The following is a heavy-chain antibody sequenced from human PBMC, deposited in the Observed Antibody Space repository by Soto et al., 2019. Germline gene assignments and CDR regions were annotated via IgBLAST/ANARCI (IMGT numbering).Heavy chain of an antibody. J-gene: IGHJ5*02. Sequence: EVQLLESGGGLGQPGGSLRLSCAASGFTFSNSAMSWVRQSPEKGLEWVSAVGASGGATVYADSVRGRFIISRDNARNTVNLQMDSLRAEDTAVYYCAKCTVGTVLSSGWCNWFDPWGRGTLVTVSS. D-gene: IGHD6-13*01. V-gene: IGHV3-23*01. CDR2: VGASGGAT. CDR1: GFTFSNSA. CDR3: AKCTVGTVLSSGWCNWFDP.